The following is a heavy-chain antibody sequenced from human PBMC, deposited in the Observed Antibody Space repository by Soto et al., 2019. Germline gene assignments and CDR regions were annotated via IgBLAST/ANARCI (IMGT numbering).Heavy chain of an antibody. CDR3: ARHGTGTTLFDY. CDR2: IYYSGST. Sequence: SETLSLTCTVSGGSISRYYWSWIRQPPGKGLEWIGYIYYSGSTNYNPSLKSRVTISVDTSKNQFSLKLSSVTAADTAVYYCARHGTGTTLFDYCGQGTLVTVSS. CDR1: GGSISRYY. D-gene: IGHD1-7*01. J-gene: IGHJ4*02. V-gene: IGHV4-59*08.